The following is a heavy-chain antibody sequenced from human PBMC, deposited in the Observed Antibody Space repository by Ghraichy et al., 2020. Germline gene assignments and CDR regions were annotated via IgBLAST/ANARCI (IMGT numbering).Heavy chain of an antibody. CDR1: GFIFSNYA. Sequence: LTCAASGFIFSNYAMSWVRQTQVKGLEWVAAINSGGRTYYADSVRGRFTISRDNSRNTLYLQMNSLRDEDTAVYYCAKEGSGSYSHNWGQGTLVTVSS. D-gene: IGHD1-26*01. J-gene: IGHJ4*02. V-gene: IGHV3-23*01. CDR3: AKEGSGSYSHN. CDR2: INSGGRT.